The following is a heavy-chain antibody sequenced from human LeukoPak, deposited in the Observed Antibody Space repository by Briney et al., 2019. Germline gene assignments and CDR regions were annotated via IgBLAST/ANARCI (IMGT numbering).Heavy chain of an antibody. CDR3: AKDGWTGGFDY. CDR2: ISGSGGST. V-gene: IGHV3-23*01. Sequence: PGGSLRLSCAASGFTFSSYAMSWVRQAPGKGLEWVSAISGSGGSTYYADSGKVRFAISRDNSKNTLYLQMNSMRAEDTAVYYCAKDGWTGGFDYWGQGTLVTVSS. J-gene: IGHJ4*02. CDR1: GFTFSSYA. D-gene: IGHD3/OR15-3a*01.